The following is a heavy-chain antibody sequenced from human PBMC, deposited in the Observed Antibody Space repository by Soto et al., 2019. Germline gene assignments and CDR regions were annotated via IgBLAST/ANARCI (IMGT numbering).Heavy chain of an antibody. CDR2: IWYDGSNK. CDR1: GFTFSSYG. CDR3: ARDLITIFGVVNWFDP. D-gene: IGHD3-3*01. Sequence: QVQLVESGGGVVQPGRSLRLSCAASGFTFSSYGMHWVRQAPGKGLEWVAVIWYDGSNKYYADSVKGRFTISRDNSKNTLYLQMNSLRAEDTAVYYCARDLITIFGVVNWFDPWGEGTLETVFS. J-gene: IGHJ5*02. V-gene: IGHV3-33*01.